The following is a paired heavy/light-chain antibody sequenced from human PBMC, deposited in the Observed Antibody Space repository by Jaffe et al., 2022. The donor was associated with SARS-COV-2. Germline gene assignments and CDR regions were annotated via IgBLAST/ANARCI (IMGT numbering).Light chain of an antibody. CDR2: EVS. J-gene: IGLJ2*01. Sequence: QSALTQPASVSGSPGQSITISCTGTSSDVGGYNYVSWYQQHPGKAPKVMIYEVSNRPSGVPDRISGSKSGNTASLTISGLQAEDEADYYCSSYTSSSTVVFGGGTKLTVL. V-gene: IGLV2-14*01. CDR1: SSDVGGYNY. CDR3: SSYTSSSTVV.
Heavy chain of an antibody. Sequence: QVQLQESGPGLVKPSQTLSLTCTVSGGSISSGDYYWSWIRQPPGKGLEWIGYIYYSGSTYYNPSLKSRITISIDTSKNQFSLKLNSVTAADTAVYYCARVRVPYCSGISCYAGCWFDPWGQGTLVTVSS. CDR2: IYYSGST. J-gene: IGHJ5*02. V-gene: IGHV4-30-4*01. CDR3: ARVRVPYCSGISCYAGCWFDP. CDR1: GGSISSGDYY. D-gene: IGHD2-2*01.